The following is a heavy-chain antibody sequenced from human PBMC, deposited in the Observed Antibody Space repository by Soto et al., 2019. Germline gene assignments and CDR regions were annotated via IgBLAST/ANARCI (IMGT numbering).Heavy chain of an antibody. D-gene: IGHD3-10*01. Sequence: GESLKISCKGSGYSFTDYWIGWVRQMPGKGLEWMGIIYPGDSDTRYSPSFQGQVTISADKSISTAYLQWSSLEASDTAMYYCARRSGSGNFFSYGMDVWGQGTMVTVS. J-gene: IGHJ6*02. CDR1: GYSFTDYW. CDR2: IYPGDSDT. CDR3: ARRSGSGNFFSYGMDV. V-gene: IGHV5-51*01.